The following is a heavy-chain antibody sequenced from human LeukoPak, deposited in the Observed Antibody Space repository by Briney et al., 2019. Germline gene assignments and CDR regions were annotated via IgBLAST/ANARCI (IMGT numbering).Heavy chain of an antibody. CDR3: AKGITGTPGAFDY. CDR1: GFTFSSYA. J-gene: IGHJ4*02. CDR2: ISGSGGST. D-gene: IGHD1-7*01. Sequence: HPGGSLRLSCAASGFTFSSYAMSWVRQAPGKGLEWVSAISGSGGSTYYADSVKGRFTISRDNSKNTLYLQMNSLRVEDTAVYYCAKGITGTPGAFDYWGQGTLVTVSS. V-gene: IGHV3-23*01.